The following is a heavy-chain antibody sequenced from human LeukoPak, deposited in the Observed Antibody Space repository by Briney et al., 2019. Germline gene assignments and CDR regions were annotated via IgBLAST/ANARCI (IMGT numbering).Heavy chain of an antibody. CDR2: IIPIFGTA. D-gene: IGHD3-22*01. CDR3: AVGDYYYDTRFDY. Sequence: SVKVSCKASGGTFSSYAISWVRQAPGQGLEWMGGIIPIFGTANYAQKFQGRVTITADKSTSTAYMELSSLRSEDMAVYYCAVGDYYYDTRFDYWGQGTLVTVSS. CDR1: GGTFSSYA. V-gene: IGHV1-69*06. J-gene: IGHJ4*02.